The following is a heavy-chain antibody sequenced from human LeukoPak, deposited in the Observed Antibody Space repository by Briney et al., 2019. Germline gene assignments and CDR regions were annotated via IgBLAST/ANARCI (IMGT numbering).Heavy chain of an antibody. CDR3: AKNLGQWLDY. CDR1: GFTFSSYG. Sequence: GRSLRLSCAASGFTFSSYGMHWVRQAPGKGLEWVAFIRYDGSNEYYADSVKGRFTISRDNSKNTLYLQMNSLRAEDTAVYYCAKNLGQWLDYWGQGTLVTVSS. V-gene: IGHV3-30*02. J-gene: IGHJ4*02. D-gene: IGHD3-22*01. CDR2: IRYDGSNE.